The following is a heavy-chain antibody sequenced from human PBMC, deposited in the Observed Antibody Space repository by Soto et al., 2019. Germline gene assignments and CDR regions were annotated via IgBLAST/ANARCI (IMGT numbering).Heavy chain of an antibody. CDR2: VYYTGTT. Sequence: LSLTCAVSGSPISPYYWSWIRQAPGMGLEWIGYVYYTGTTNYNPSLKSRVTISIDRSKNQISLDLTSATAADTAVYYCARDGYRYPGTFDFWGPGTMVTVSS. J-gene: IGHJ3*01. V-gene: IGHV4-59*01. CDR3: ARDGYRYPGTFDF. CDR1: GSPISPYY. D-gene: IGHD5-18*01.